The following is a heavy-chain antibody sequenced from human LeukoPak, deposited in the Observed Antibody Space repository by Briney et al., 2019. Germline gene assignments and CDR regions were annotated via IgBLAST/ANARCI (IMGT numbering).Heavy chain of an antibody. D-gene: IGHD4-11*01. CDR3: ARSKLDY. V-gene: IGHV3-30*04. CDR1: GFTFSSYA. Sequence: GGSLRLSCAASGFTFSSYAMHWVRRAPGKGLEWVAVISYDGSNKYYADSVKGRFTISRDNSKNTLYLQMNSLRAEDTAVYYCARSKLDYWGQGTLVTVSS. J-gene: IGHJ4*02. CDR2: ISYDGSNK.